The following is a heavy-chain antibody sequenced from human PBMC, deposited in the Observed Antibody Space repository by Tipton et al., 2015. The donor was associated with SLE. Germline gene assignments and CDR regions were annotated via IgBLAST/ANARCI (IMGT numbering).Heavy chain of an antibody. Sequence: SLRLSCAVSGFSFEDYAMHWVRQVPGKGLEWVSGISWNDGILGYADSVRGRFTISRDNAKKSLYLQMNGLRPEDTALYYCAKDGRGYSYGFNWFDPWGQGTMVIVSS. CDR3: AKDGRGYSYGFNWFDP. J-gene: IGHJ5*02. CDR2: ISWNDGIL. CDR1: GFSFEDYA. D-gene: IGHD5-18*01. V-gene: IGHV3-9*01.